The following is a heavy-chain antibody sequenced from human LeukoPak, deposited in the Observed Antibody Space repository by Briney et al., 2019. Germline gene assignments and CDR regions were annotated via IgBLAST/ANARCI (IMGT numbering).Heavy chain of an antibody. CDR1: GFTFSSYA. D-gene: IGHD2-2*01. CDR2: ISYDGSNK. CDR3: AVLSGDIVVVPAATSGHDAFDI. V-gene: IGHV3-30*04. Sequence: PGGSLRLSCAASGFTFSSYAMHWVRQAPGKGLEWVAGISYDGSNKYYADSVKGRFTISRDNSKNTLYLQMNSLRAEDTAVYYCAVLSGDIVVVPAATSGHDAFDIWGQGTMVTVSS. J-gene: IGHJ3*02.